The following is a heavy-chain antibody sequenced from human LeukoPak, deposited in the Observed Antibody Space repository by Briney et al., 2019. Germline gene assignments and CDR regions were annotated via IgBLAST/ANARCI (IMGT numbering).Heavy chain of an antibody. Sequence: PGGSLRLSCAASRFTFSNCWMHWVRQAQGKGLVWVSRINSDGSSTTYADSVKGRFTISRDNAKNTLYLQMNSLRAEDTAVYYCARDGYGAGPDIDYCGQGTLVTVSS. CDR3: ARDGYGAGPDIDY. J-gene: IGHJ4*02. CDR2: INSDGSST. V-gene: IGHV3-74*01. D-gene: IGHD3-10*01. CDR1: RFTFSNCW.